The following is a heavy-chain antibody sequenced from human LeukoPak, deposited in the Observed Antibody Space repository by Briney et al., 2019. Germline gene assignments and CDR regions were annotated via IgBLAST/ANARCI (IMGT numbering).Heavy chain of an antibody. V-gene: IGHV4-34*01. D-gene: IGHD3-10*01. CDR1: GGSFSGYF. J-gene: IGHJ6*03. Sequence: SETLSLTCAVYGGSFSGYFWSWIRQPPGKGLEWIGEINHSGSTNYNPSLKSRVTISVDTSKNQFSLKLSSVTAADTAVYYCARHFGYGDYYYMDVWAKGPRSPSP. CDR3: ARHFGYGDYYYMDV. CDR2: INHSGST.